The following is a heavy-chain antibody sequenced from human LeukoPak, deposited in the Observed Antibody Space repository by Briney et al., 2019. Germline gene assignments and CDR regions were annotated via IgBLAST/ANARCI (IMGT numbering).Heavy chain of an antibody. CDR1: GFTFSSYS. CDR3: ARDRGGATTDY. CDR2: ISSSSSTI. D-gene: IGHD1-26*01. J-gene: IGHJ4*02. V-gene: IGHV3-48*02. Sequence: GGSLRLSCAASGFTFSSYSMNWVRQAPGKGLEWVSYISSSSSTIYYADSVKGRFTISRDNAKNSLYLQMNSLSDEDTAVYYCARDRGGATTDYWGQGTLVTVSS.